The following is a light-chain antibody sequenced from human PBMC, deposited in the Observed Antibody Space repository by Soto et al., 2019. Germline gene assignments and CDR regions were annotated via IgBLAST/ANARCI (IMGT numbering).Light chain of an antibody. CDR2: EGS. CDR3: CSYTISSTWV. Sequence: SALTQPASVSGSPGQSITISCTGTSSDVGSYNLVSWYQQHPGKAPKLMIYEGSKRPSGVSNRFSGSKSGNTASLTISGLQAEDEADYYCCSYTISSTWVFGGGTKVTVL. V-gene: IGLV2-14*02. CDR1: SSDVGSYNL. J-gene: IGLJ3*02.